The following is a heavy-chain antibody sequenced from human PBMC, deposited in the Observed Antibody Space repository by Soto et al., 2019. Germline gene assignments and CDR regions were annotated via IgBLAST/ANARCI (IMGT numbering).Heavy chain of an antibody. CDR2: ISDDGNNK. D-gene: IGHD3-16*01. V-gene: IGHV3-30*14. J-gene: IGHJ3*01. Sequence: QVQLVESGGGVVQPGRSLRLSCAASGFTFSSYAIHWVRQAPGTGLEWVAVISDDGNNKKYADSVRGRFTISRDNSKNTLYLPLDSLRPEDTAVYYWATGDHYADKAYAFHVWGRGTLLTVSS. CDR1: GFTFSSYA. CDR3: ATGDHYADKAYAFHV.